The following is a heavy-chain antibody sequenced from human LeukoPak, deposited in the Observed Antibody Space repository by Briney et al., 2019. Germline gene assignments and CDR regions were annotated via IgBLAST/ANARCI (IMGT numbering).Heavy chain of an antibody. CDR2: IYYSGST. D-gene: IGHD6-13*01. Sequence: SETLSLTCTVSGGSVSSGSYYWSWIRQPPGKGLEWIGYIYYSGSTNYNPSLKSRVTISVDTSKNQFSLKLSSVTAADTAVYYCARGMSSGCDPGIAAAGTAFDYWGQGTLVTVSS. J-gene: IGHJ4*02. CDR3: ARGMSSGCDPGIAAAGTAFDY. V-gene: IGHV4-61*01. CDR1: GGSVSSGSYY.